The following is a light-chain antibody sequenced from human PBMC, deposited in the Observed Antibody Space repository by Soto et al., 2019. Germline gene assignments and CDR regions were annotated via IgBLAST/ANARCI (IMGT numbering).Light chain of an antibody. V-gene: IGKV1-12*01. J-gene: IGKJ5*01. Sequence: DIQMTQSPSSVSASVGDRVTITFRASQGISSWLAWYQQKPGKAPKLLSYAASSLLSGVPSRFSGSGSRTVCTLTISSLEPEDFATYYCQQANSFPITCGQGTRLEIK. CDR1: QGISSW. CDR3: QQANSFPIT. CDR2: AAS.